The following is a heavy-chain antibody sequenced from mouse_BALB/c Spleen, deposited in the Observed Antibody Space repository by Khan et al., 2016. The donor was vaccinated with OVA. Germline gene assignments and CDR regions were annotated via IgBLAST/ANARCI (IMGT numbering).Heavy chain of an antibody. CDR2: IWGDGST. Sequence: VKLEESGPGLVAPSQSLSITCTVSGFSLTTYGVNWIRQPPGKGLEWLGVIWGDGSTNYHSALISRLSISKDNSQSQVFLKLNSLQTDDTATYYCAKLGDGSTYAMDYWGQGTSVTVSS. V-gene: IGHV2-3*01. CDR3: AKLGDGSTYAMDY. D-gene: IGHD2-3*01. J-gene: IGHJ4*01. CDR1: GFSLTTYG.